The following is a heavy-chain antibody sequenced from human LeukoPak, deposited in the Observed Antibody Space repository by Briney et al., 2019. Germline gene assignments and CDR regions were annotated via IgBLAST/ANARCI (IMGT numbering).Heavy chain of an antibody. Sequence: SETLSLTCAVYGVSFSGYYRSWIRQPPGKGLEWIGEINHSGSTNYNPSLKSRVTISVDTSKNQFSLKLSSVTAADTAVYYCARGFTIFGVVTPYYYYYGMDVWGQGTTVTVSS. V-gene: IGHV4-34*01. D-gene: IGHD3-3*01. CDR2: INHSGST. J-gene: IGHJ6*02. CDR3: ARGFTIFGVVTPYYYYYGMDV. CDR1: GVSFSGYY.